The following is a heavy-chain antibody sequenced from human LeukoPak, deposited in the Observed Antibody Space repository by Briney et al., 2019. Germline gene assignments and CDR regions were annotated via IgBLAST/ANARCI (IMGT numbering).Heavy chain of an antibody. V-gene: IGHV3-53*01. D-gene: IGHD3-16*01. CDR1: GFTLSSNY. Sequence: GGSLRLSCAASGFTLSSNYMSWVRQAPGKGLEWVSVIYSGGSTYYADSVKGRFTISRDNSKNTLYLQMNSLRAEDAAVYYCARNKVFRPAEWGYYFDYWGQGTLVTVSS. CDR2: IYSGGST. J-gene: IGHJ4*02. CDR3: ARNKVFRPAEWGYYFDY.